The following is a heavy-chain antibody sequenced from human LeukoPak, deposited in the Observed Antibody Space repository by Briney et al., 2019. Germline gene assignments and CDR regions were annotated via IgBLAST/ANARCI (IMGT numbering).Heavy chain of an antibody. CDR3: ARVYDTKQRSYFQH. Sequence: GASVKVSCKASGYTFTSYGISWVRQAPGQGLEWIGWISAYNGNTNYAQKLQGRVTMTTDTSTSTAYMELRSLRSDDTAVYYCARVYDTKQRSYFQHWGQGTLVTVSS. CDR1: GYTFTSYG. J-gene: IGHJ1*01. V-gene: IGHV1-18*01. D-gene: IGHD3-3*01. CDR2: ISAYNGNT.